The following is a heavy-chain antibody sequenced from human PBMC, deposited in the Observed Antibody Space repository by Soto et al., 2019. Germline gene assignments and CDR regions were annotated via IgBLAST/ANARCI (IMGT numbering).Heavy chain of an antibody. CDR2: IYYSGST. D-gene: IGHD1-26*01. CDR1: GDTTGITTYY. J-gene: IGHJ4*02. V-gene: IGHV4-39*01. CDR3: ARGTSGSYFEFDY. Sequence: PSETLSLTCTVSGDTTGITTYYWAWIRQPPGKGLEWIGSIYYSGSTYYNPSLKSRVTISVDTSKNQFSLKLSSVTAADTTVYYCARGTSGSYFEFDYWGQGTPVTVSS.